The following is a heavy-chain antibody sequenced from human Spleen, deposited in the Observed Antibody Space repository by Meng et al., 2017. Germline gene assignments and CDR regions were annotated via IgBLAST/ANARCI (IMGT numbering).Heavy chain of an antibody. V-gene: IGHV4-59*01. Sequence: SETLSLTCTVSDDSISSYYWNWVRQPPGKGLEWIGFIYHNGDTNYNPSLKSRVTISVDTSKTQFSLKLSSVTAAGTAMYYCARRTSGSYDNWYVDLWGQGTLVTVSS. CDR1: DDSISSYY. CDR2: IYHNGDT. J-gene: IGHJ2*01. CDR3: ARRTSGSYDNWYVDL. D-gene: IGHD1-26*01.